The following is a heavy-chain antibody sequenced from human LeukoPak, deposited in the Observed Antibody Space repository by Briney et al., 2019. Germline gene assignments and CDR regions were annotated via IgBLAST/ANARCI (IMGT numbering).Heavy chain of an antibody. V-gene: IGHV3-33*03. CDR3: AKTTIAAVGAHFGH. CDR2: IYFDGSKK. CDR1: GFTFPTYG. D-gene: IGHD6-13*01. Sequence: GSLRLSCLASGFTFPTYGMHWVRQAPGKGLEWVALIYFDGSKKYYADSVKGRFTISRDNSNNTLYLEMNRLRVEDTAIYYCAKTTIAAVGAHFGHWGQGDLVTVPS. J-gene: IGHJ1*01.